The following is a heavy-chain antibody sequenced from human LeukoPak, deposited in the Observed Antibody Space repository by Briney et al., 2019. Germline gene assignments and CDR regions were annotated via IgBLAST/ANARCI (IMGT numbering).Heavy chain of an antibody. CDR2: IYYSVST. D-gene: IGHD3-22*01. CDR3: AREDRPTYYYDSSGYYHFDY. Sequence: SETLSLTCTVSGGPISSSSYYWGWIRQPPGKGLEWIGSIYYSVSTYYNPSLKSRVTISVDTSKNQFSLKLSSVTAADTAVYYCAREDRPTYYYDSSGYYHFDYWGQGTLVTVSS. J-gene: IGHJ4*02. CDR1: GGPISSSSYY. V-gene: IGHV4-39*02.